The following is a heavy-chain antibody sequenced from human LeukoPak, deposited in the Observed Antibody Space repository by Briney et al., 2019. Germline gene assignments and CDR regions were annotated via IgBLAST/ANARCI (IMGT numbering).Heavy chain of an antibody. CDR2: IYTTGST. J-gene: IGHJ5*02. D-gene: IGHD6-13*01. CDR3: ARSSPGIDWFDP. Sequence: SETLSLTCTVSGGSISSDYWSWIRQPAGKGLEWIGRIYTTGSTNYSPSLKSRVTMSVDTSKNQFSLKLSSVTAADTAVYYCARSSPGIDWFDPWGQGTLVTVSS. CDR1: GGSISSDY. V-gene: IGHV4-4*07.